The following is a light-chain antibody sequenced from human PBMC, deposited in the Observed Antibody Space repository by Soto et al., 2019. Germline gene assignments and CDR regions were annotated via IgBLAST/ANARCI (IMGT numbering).Light chain of an antibody. J-gene: IGKJ4*01. CDR1: QSVGSNY. V-gene: IGKV3-20*01. CDR3: QQYGSAPST. Sequence: EIVLTQSPGTLSLSPGDRATLSCRASQSVGSNYLAWYQQKPGQAPRLLIYGASNRATGIPDTFSGSGSGTDFTLTISRLEPEDFAVYYCQQYGSAPSTFGGVTKVEIK. CDR2: GAS.